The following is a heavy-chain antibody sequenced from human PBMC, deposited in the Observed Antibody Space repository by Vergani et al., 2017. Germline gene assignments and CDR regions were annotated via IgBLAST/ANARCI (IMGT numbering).Heavy chain of an antibody. CDR1: GFTFDDYA. Sequence: EVQLVESGGGLVQPGRSLRLSCAASGFTFDDYAMHWVRQAPGKGLEWVSGISWNSGSIGYADSVKGRFTISRDNAKNSLYLQMNSLRAEDTALYYCAKDTSHFNYYGSGSYGYWGQGTLVTVSS. J-gene: IGHJ4*02. D-gene: IGHD3-10*01. V-gene: IGHV3-9*01. CDR2: ISWNSGSI. CDR3: AKDTSHFNYYGSGSYGY.